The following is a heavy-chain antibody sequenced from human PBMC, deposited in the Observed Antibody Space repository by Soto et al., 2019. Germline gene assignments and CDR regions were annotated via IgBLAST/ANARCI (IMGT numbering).Heavy chain of an antibody. V-gene: IGHV1-3*01. J-gene: IGHJ3*02. CDR3: ARRVHELRYFEWSHYAFDI. D-gene: IGHD3-9*01. CDR1: GYTFTSYA. Sequence: GASVKVSCKASGYTFTSYAMHWVRQAPGQRLEWMGWINAGNGNTKYSQKFQGRVTITRDTSASTAYMELSSLRSEDTAVYYCARRVHELRYFEWSHYAFDISGPGTMVTVSS. CDR2: INAGNGNT.